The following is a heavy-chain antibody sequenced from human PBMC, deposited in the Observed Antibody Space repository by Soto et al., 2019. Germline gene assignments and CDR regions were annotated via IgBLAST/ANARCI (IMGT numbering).Heavy chain of an antibody. J-gene: IGHJ4*02. V-gene: IGHV3-53*01. CDR2: IYSGETT. CDR3: TRDGRGLGRLSLFEY. D-gene: IGHD2-21*02. CDR1: GFNVNSDY. Sequence: EVQLVESGGGLIHPGGSLRLSCAASGFNVNSDYTNWVRQTPGKGLEWVASIYSGETTYYADSVRGRFTISSDKSKNTLYFQLSSLRIEDTAVYYCTRDGRGLGRLSLFEYWGQGVLVTVSS.